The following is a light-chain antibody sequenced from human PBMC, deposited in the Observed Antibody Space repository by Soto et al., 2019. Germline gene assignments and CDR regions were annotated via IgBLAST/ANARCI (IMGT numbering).Light chain of an antibody. J-gene: IGLJ2*01. Sequence: QSALTQPASVSGSPGQSITISCTGTSSDVGSYNLVSWYQQHPGKAPKLIIYAGSKRPSGVSNRFSGSKSGNTASLTISGRQAEDDADYYCCSYAGSSTFSVVCGGGTKVTVL. CDR2: AGS. V-gene: IGLV2-23*03. CDR1: SSDVGSYNL. CDR3: CSYAGSSTFSVV.